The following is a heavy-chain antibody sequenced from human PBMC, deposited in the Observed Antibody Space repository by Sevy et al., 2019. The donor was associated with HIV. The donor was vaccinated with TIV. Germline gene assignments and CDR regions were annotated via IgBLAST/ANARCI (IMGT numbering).Heavy chain of an antibody. Sequence: GGSLRLSCTASAFTFGDYAMSWFRQAPGKGLEWVGFIRSKTYGGTTEYAACVKGRLTISRDDSTSIAYLQMNSLKTEDAAVYYCSREGSEGTVAQPDAFDFWGQGTMVTVSS. V-gene: IGHV3-49*03. CDR1: AFTFGDYA. CDR3: SREGSEGTVAQPDAFDF. J-gene: IGHJ3*01. D-gene: IGHD6-19*01. CDR2: IRSKTYGGTT.